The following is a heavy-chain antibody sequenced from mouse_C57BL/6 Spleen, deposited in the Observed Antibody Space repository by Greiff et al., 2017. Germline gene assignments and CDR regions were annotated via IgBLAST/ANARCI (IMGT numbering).Heavy chain of an antibody. J-gene: IGHJ2*01. CDR3: ARGRDDDY. D-gene: IGHD3-3*01. Sequence: ASGFTFISYAMSWVRQTPEKRLGWVATISDGGSYTYYPDNAKNNLYLQMSHLKSEDTAMYYCARGRDDDYWGQGTTLTVSS. CDR1: GFTFISYA. V-gene: IGHV5-4*01. CDR2: ISDGGSYT.